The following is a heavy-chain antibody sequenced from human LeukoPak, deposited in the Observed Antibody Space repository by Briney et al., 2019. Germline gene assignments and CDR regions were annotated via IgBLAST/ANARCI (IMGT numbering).Heavy chain of an antibody. D-gene: IGHD6-19*01. CDR2: ISGSGGST. V-gene: IGHV3-23*01. CDR3: AKDSTVAVAGFFDY. J-gene: IGHJ4*02. Sequence: GGSLRLSCAASGFTFSSYAMSWVRQAPGKGLEWVSAISGSGGSTYYADSVKGRFTISRDNSKNTLYLQMNSLRAEDTAIYYCAKDSTVAVAGFFDYWGQGTLVTVSS. CDR1: GFTFSSYA.